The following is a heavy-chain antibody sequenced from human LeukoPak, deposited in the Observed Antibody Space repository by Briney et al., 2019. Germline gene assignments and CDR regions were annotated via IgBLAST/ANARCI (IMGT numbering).Heavy chain of an antibody. V-gene: IGHV3-53*01. CDR2: IYSGGST. J-gene: IGHJ4*02. CDR1: GFTVSSNY. D-gene: IGHD5-18*01. Sequence: GGSLRLSCAASGFTVSSNYMSWVRQAPGKGLEWVSVIYSGGSTYYADSVKGRFTISRDNSKNTLYLQMNSLRAEDTAVYYCARVHTAMVTFDCWGQGTLVTVSS. CDR3: ARVHTAMVTFDC.